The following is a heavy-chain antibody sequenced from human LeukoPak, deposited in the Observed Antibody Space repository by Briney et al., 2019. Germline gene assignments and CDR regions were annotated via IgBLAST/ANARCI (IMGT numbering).Heavy chain of an antibody. V-gene: IGHV4-34*01. CDR2: INHSGST. Sequence: PSETLSLTCAVYGGPFNGYYWSWIRQPPGKGLEWIGEINHSGSTNYKPSLKSRVTISIHTSKNQCSLKLNSVTAADTAIYYCARHVVTRRPPAATKRTWFDPWGQETLVTVSS. CDR1: GGPFNGYY. J-gene: IGHJ5*01. CDR3: ARHVVTRRPPAATKRTWFDP. D-gene: IGHD1-1*01.